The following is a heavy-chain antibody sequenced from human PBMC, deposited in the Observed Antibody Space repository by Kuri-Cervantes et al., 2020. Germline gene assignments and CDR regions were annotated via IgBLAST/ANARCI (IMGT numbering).Heavy chain of an antibody. D-gene: IGHD3-10*01. CDR1: GFTFSDYY. Sequence: LSLTCAASGFTFSDYYMSWIRQAPGKGLEWVSYISSSGSTIYYADSAKGRFTISRDNAKNSLYLQMNSLRAEDTAVYYCATYYYGSGSHTPPFDYWGQGTLVTVSS. J-gene: IGHJ4*02. CDR3: ATYYYGSGSHTPPFDY. V-gene: IGHV3-11*04. CDR2: ISSSGSTI.